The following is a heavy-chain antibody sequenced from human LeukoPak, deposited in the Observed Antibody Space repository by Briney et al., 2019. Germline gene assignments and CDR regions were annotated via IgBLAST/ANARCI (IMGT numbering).Heavy chain of an antibody. CDR3: ARAVITFGGAVAKGFDC. V-gene: IGHV4-59*01. J-gene: IGHJ4*02. D-gene: IGHD3-16*01. CDR1: GGSFSTYY. Sequence: SETLSLTCTVSGGSFSTYYWSWMRQPPGKRLEWIRYIYYSRSTDYNPSLKSRVTMSLDTSKNQFSLNLSSVTAADTALYYCARAVITFGGAVAKGFDCWGQGTLVTVSS. CDR2: IYYSRST.